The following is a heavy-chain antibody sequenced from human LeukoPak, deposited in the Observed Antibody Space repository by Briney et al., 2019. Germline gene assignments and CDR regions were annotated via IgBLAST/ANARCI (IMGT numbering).Heavy chain of an antibody. CDR1: GGSISSYY. CDR3: ARVHSWYKDNWFDP. Sequence: SETLSLTCTVSGGSISSYYWSWIRQPPGKGLEWIGYIYYSGSTNYNPSLKSRVTISVDTSKNQFSLKLSSVTAADTAVYYCARVHSWYKDNWFDPWGQGTLVTVSS. D-gene: IGHD6-13*01. CDR2: IYYSGST. J-gene: IGHJ5*02. V-gene: IGHV4-59*01.